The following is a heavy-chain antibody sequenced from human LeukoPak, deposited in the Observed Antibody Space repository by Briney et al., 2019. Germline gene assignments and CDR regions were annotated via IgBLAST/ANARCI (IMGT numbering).Heavy chain of an antibody. Sequence: GSLRLSCAASGFTFSDYYMSWIRQSPGKGLEWIGSITYSGSTYYNPSLESRVTISVDTSKNQFSLRLISVTAVDTAVYYCARQGVGATDCWGQGTLVTVSS. CDR3: ARQGVGATDC. CDR2: ITYSGST. J-gene: IGHJ4*02. D-gene: IGHD1-26*01. V-gene: IGHV4-39*01. CDR1: GFTFSDYY.